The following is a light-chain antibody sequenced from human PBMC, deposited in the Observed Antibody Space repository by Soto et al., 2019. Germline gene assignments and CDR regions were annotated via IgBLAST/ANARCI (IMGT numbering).Light chain of an antibody. Sequence: QSVLTQPSSVSGAPGQRVTISCTGSSSNIGAGFDVHWYQQLPGTAPKLLIYDNTNRPSGVPDRLSGSKSGTSASLAITGLQADDEADYYCQSYDISLSGSVVFGGGTKLTVL. CDR2: DNT. CDR3: QSYDISLSGSVV. CDR1: SSNIGAGFD. J-gene: IGLJ2*01. V-gene: IGLV1-40*01.